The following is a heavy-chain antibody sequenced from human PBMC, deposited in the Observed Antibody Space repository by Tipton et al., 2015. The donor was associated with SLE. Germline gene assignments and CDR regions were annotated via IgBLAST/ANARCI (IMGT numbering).Heavy chain of an antibody. CDR1: DASMNSYF. CDR3: AGSKVTTARDSFDI. V-gene: IGHV4-4*07. D-gene: IGHD4-17*01. CDR2: LSLSDKN. J-gene: IGHJ3*02. Sequence: TLSLTCNVSDASMNSYFWNWFRQPAGKGLEWIGRLSLSDKNNYNPSLQSRVTMSVDTSKSQFSLEVRSVTATDTAVYFCAGSKVTTARDSFDIWGPGTVVVVSP.